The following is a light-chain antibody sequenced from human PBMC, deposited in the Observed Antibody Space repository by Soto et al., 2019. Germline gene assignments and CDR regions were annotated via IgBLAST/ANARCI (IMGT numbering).Light chain of an antibody. CDR1: SSDVGGYNY. CDR3: SSYTTTSTLV. J-gene: IGLJ3*02. Sequence: QSVLTQPPSASGSPGQSVTISCTGTSSDVGGYNYVSWFQQHPGKAPKLIIHEVNQRPSGVPDRFSGSKSGNTASLTISGLQAEDEADYYCSSYTTTSTLVFGGGTKLTVL. CDR2: EVN. V-gene: IGLV2-8*01.